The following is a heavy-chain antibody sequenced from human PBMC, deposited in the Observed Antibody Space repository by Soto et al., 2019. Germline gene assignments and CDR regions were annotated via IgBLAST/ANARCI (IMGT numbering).Heavy chain of an antibody. CDR3: AKVSMGGVTTLYHFDH. V-gene: IGHV3-30*18. CDR2: ISYDGSNK. J-gene: IGHJ4*02. D-gene: IGHD2-2*02. Sequence: QVQLVESGGGVVQPGRSLRLSCAASGFLFGSYVMHWVRQAPGKGLDWVAVISYDGSNKYYADSVKGRFTISRDNSKNTLYLQMNSLRAEDTAVYYCAKVSMGGVTTLYHFDHWGQGTLVTVSS. CDR1: GFLFGSYV.